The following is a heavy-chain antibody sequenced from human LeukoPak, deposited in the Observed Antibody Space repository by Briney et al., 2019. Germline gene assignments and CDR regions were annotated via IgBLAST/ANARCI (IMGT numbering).Heavy chain of an antibody. Sequence: GGSLRLSCAASGFTFSSYSMNWVRQAPGKGLEGVSYISSSSSTIYYADSVKGRFTISRDNAKNSLYLQMNSLRAEDTAVYYCARDKTTVTTRSWFDPWGQGTLVTVSS. V-gene: IGHV3-48*04. D-gene: IGHD4-11*01. CDR1: GFTFSSYS. CDR2: ISSSSSTI. CDR3: ARDKTTVTTRSWFDP. J-gene: IGHJ5*02.